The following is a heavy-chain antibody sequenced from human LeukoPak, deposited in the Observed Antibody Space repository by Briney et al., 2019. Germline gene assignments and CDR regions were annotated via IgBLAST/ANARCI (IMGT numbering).Heavy chain of an antibody. CDR1: GVSISSGSYY. J-gene: IGHJ6*03. Sequence: SQTLSLTCTVSGVSISSGSYYWSWIRQPAGKGLEWIGRIYTSGSTNYNPSLKSRVTISVDTSKNQFSLKLSSVTAADTAVYYCARDPKAAPPLWYMDVWGKGTTVTVSS. V-gene: IGHV4-61*02. D-gene: IGHD6-6*01. CDR2: IYTSGST. CDR3: ARDPKAAPPLWYMDV.